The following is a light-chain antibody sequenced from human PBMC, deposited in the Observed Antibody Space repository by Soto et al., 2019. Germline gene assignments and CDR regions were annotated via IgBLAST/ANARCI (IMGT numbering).Light chain of an antibody. CDR2: EGS. CDR1: SSDVGSYNL. Sequence: QSALTQPASVSGSPGQSITISCTGTSSDVGSYNLVSWYQQYPGKAPKLMIYEGSKRPSGVSNLFSCSNSGNTASLTISGLQSEDEADYYGCSYAGLGTYVFGTGTKLTVL. CDR3: CSYAGLGTYV. V-gene: IGLV2-23*01. J-gene: IGLJ1*01.